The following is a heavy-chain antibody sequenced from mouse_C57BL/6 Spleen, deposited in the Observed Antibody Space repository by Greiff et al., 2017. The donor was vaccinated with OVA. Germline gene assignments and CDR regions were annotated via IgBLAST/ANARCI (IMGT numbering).Heavy chain of an antibody. J-gene: IGHJ4*01. V-gene: IGHV5-9-1*02. CDR1: GFTFSSYA. CDR3: TRAGGQLTAMDY. D-gene: IGHD3-3*01. CDR2: ISSGGDYI. Sequence: VQVVESGEGLVKPGGSLKLSCAASGFTFSSYAMSWVRQTPEKRLEWVAYISSGGDYIYYADTVKGRFTISRDNARNTLYLQMSSLKSEDTAMYYCTRAGGQLTAMDYWGQGTSVTVSS.